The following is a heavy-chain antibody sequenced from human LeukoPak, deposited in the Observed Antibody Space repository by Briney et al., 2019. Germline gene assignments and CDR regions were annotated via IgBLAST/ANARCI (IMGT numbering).Heavy chain of an antibody. V-gene: IGHV3-30*02. D-gene: IGHD3-10*01. J-gene: IGHJ4*02. CDR1: GFTFSSYG. Sequence: GGSLRLSCAASGFTFSSYGMHWARQAPGKGLEWVAFIRYDGSNKYYADSVKGRFTISRDNSKNTLYLQMNSLRAEDTAVYYFAKDSIGLLWFGEAMGDYWGQGTLVTVSS. CDR2: IRYDGSNK. CDR3: AKDSIGLLWFGEAMGDY.